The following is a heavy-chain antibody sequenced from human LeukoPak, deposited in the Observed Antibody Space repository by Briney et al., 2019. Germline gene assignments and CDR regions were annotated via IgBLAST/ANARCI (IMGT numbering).Heavy chain of an antibody. V-gene: IGHV3-74*01. Sequence: PGGSLRLSCAASGFTFSNSWMHGVRQAPGKGLVWVSRIDPDGNTDYADSVKGRFTISRDNAKNTLYMQSNSLRAKDTAVYRCARDVRGPNDFRGQGTLVTVSS. J-gene: IGHJ4*02. CDR2: IDPDGNT. CDR3: ARDVRGPNDF. CDR1: GFTFSNSW. D-gene: IGHD2/OR15-2a*01.